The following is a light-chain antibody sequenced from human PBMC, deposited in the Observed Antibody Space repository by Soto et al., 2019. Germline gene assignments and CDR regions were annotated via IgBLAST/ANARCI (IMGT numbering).Light chain of an antibody. CDR2: GAS. CDR1: QSVSSSY. CDR3: QQYGSSLWT. V-gene: IGKV3-20*01. J-gene: IGKJ1*01. Sequence: EIVTTQSPATLSVSPGEGVTLSCRASQSVSSSYLAWYQQKPGQAPRLLIYGASSRATGIPDRFSGSGSGTDFTLTISRLEPEDFAVYYCQQYGSSLWTFGQGTKVDIK.